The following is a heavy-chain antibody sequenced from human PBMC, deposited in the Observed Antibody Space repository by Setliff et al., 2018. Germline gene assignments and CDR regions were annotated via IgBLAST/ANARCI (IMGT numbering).Heavy chain of an antibody. J-gene: IGHJ6*03. D-gene: IGHD5-12*01. CDR1: GDTFRSYG. Sequence: SVKVSCKASGDTFRSYGISWVRQAPGQGLEWMGGTIPMFGSTSYAQKFQGRVTIITDESTTTAYMELSSLGSEDTAVYYCARERGDIVSTTSYYYYMDVWGKGTTVTVSS. CDR2: TIPMFGST. CDR3: ARERGDIVSTTSYYYYMDV. V-gene: IGHV1-69*05.